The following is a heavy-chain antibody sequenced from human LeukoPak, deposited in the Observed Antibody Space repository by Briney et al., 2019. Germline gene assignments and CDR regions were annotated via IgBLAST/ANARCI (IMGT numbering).Heavy chain of an antibody. J-gene: IGHJ2*01. CDR2: IYYSGST. CDR1: GGSISSGGYY. D-gene: IGHD3-10*01. CDR3: ARVSWFGEPLNFDL. Sequence: PSETLSLTCTVSGGSISSGGYYWSWIRQHPGKGLEWIGYIYYSGSTYYNPSLKSRVTISVDTSKNQFSLKLSSVTAADTAVYYCARVSWFGEPLNFDLWGRGTLVTVSS. V-gene: IGHV4-31*03.